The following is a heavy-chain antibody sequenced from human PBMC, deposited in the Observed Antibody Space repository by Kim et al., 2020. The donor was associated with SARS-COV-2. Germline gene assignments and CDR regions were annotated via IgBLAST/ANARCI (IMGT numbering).Heavy chain of an antibody. J-gene: IGHJ4*02. Sequence: ASVKVSCKASGYTFTSYYMHWVRQAPGQGLEWMGIINPSGGSTSYAQKFQGRVTMTRDTSTSTVYMELSSLRSEDTAVYYCARGPTDYYDSSGTDYWGQGTLVTVSS. D-gene: IGHD3-22*01. V-gene: IGHV1-46*01. CDR3: ARGPTDYYDSSGTDY. CDR1: GYTFTSYY. CDR2: INPSGGST.